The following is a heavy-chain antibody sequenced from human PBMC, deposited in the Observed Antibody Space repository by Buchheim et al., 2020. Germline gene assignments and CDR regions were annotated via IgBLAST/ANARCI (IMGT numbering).Heavy chain of an antibody. Sequence: EVHLVQSGAEVKTPGESLKISCQGSGYSFSTYWIGWVRQLPGKGLEWMGIIYPDDSDTRYSPSFQGRVTISADKSISAAYLQWSSLKDSDTAIYYCVTPDYYNNDEHFDMYGQGT. CDR3: VTPDYYNNDEHFDM. D-gene: IGHD3-22*01. CDR2: IYPDDSDT. CDR1: GYSFSTYW. J-gene: IGHJ3*02. V-gene: IGHV5-51*01.